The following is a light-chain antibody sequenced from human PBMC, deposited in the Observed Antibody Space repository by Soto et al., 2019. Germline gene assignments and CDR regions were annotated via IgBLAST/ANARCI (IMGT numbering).Light chain of an antibody. CDR2: DAS. CDR1: QSISSW. CDR3: QQYNSYSRT. J-gene: IGKJ1*01. V-gene: IGKV1-5*01. Sequence: DIQMTQSPSTLSASVGDRVTITCRASQSISSWLAWYQQKPGKAPKLLIYDASSLASGVPSRFSGIESGTEFTLTISSLQPDDFATYYCQQYNSYSRTFGQGTKVDNK.